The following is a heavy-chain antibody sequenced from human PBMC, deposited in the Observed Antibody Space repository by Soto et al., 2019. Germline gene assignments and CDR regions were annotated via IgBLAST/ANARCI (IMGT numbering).Heavy chain of an antibody. CDR1: DGAFIGFY. Sequence: LSLPFSVSDGAFIGFYWTWIRHPPGKILEWIGYIHYSGRTDYNPSLTSRATMSVDTSKNQFSLNLKSITAADTAVYYCVRVGVGIGNHFDSWGRGTLVTVSS. CDR3: VRVGVGIGNHFDS. D-gene: IGHD1-26*01. CDR2: IHYSGRT. J-gene: IGHJ4*02. V-gene: IGHV4-59*12.